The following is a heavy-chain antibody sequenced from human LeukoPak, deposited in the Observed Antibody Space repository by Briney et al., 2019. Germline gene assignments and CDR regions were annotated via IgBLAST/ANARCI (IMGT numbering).Heavy chain of an antibody. Sequence: GGSLRLSCAASGFTFSSYAMSRVRQAPGKGLEWVSAISGSGGSTYYADSVKGRFTISRDNSKNTLYLQMNSLRAEDTAVYYCAKVIHPYYDFWSGYPGGMDVWGQGTTVTVSS. V-gene: IGHV3-23*01. J-gene: IGHJ6*02. CDR2: ISGSGGST. D-gene: IGHD3-3*01. CDR3: AKVIHPYYDFWSGYPGGMDV. CDR1: GFTFSSYA.